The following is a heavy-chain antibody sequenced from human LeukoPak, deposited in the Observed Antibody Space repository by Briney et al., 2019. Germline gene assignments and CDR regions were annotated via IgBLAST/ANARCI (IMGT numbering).Heavy chain of an antibody. CDR2: IKQDGSEK. CDR1: GFTFSSYW. J-gene: IGHJ3*02. V-gene: IGHV3-7*01. Sequence: PGGSLRLSCAASGFTFSSYWMSWVRQAPGKGLEWVANIKQDGSEKYYVDSVKGRFTISRDNAKNSLHLQMNSLQAEDTAVYYCARDIGYCSAGSCGAFDIWGQGTMVTVSS. D-gene: IGHD2-15*01. CDR3: ARDIGYCSAGSCGAFDI.